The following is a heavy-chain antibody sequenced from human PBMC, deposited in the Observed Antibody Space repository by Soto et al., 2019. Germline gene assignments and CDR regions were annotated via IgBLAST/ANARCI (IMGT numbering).Heavy chain of an antibody. Sequence: SSETLSLTCTVSGGSISSGGYYWSWIRQHPGKGLEWIGYIYYSGSTYYNPSLKSRVTISVDTSKNQFSLKLSSVTAADTAVYYCARGRLRTSKYYDFWSGYYTYFDYWGQGTLVTVSS. CDR1: GGSISSGGYY. CDR3: ARGRLRTSKYYDFWSGYYTYFDY. V-gene: IGHV4-31*03. D-gene: IGHD3-3*01. CDR2: IYYSGST. J-gene: IGHJ4*02.